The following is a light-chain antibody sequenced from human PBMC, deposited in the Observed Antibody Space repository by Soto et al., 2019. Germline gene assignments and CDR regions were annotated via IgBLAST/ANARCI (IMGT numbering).Light chain of an antibody. CDR2: GAS. V-gene: IGKV1-33*01. J-gene: IGKJ3*01. CDR3: QHYHSVPFT. Sequence: SASVGDRVTITCQASQDIKKYLNWYQQKPGKAPKLLISGASSLETGVPSRFSGSGSGIHFTFTISSLQPQDIATYYCQHYHSVPFTFGPGTKVDIK. CDR1: QDIKKY.